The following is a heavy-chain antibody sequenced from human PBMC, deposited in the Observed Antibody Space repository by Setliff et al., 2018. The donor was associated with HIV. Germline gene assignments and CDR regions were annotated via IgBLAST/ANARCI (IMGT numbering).Heavy chain of an antibody. CDR1: GASISSPNW. CDR3: ARDRTYYDAFDI. Sequence: KPSETLSLTCAVSGASISSPNWWTWVRQPPGKGLEWIGEIYQSGTTHYNLSLESRVTISLDKSKNQSSLKLISVTAADTAVYFCARDRTYYDAFDIWGQGKLVTVSS. D-gene: IGHD3-10*01. V-gene: IGHV4-4*02. CDR2: IYQSGTT. J-gene: IGHJ3*02.